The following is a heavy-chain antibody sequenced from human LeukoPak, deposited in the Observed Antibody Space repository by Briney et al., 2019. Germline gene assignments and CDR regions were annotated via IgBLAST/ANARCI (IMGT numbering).Heavy chain of an antibody. D-gene: IGHD1-1*01. V-gene: IGHV4-34*01. CDR1: GGSFSGYY. Sequence: SETLSLTCAVYGGSFSGYYWSWIRQPPGKGLEWIGEINHSGSTNYNPSLKSRVTISVDTSKNQFSLKLSSVTAADTAVYYCARGGYWNYYDYWGQGTLVTVSS. CDR2: INHSGST. CDR3: ARGGYWNYYDY. J-gene: IGHJ4*02.